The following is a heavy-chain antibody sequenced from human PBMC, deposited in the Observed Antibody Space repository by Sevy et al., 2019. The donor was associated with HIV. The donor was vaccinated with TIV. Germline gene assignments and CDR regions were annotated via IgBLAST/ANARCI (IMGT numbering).Heavy chain of an antibody. CDR1: GYSFTNYA. CDR2: IKAGNGNT. D-gene: IGHD3-3*01. CDR3: ARGTEGIFGVGVGRFDY. J-gene: IGHJ4*02. Sequence: ASVKVSCKTSGYSFTNYAIHWVRQAPGQRLEWMGWIKAGNGNTKYSQNFEGRVTITRDTSATTANMELSSLTSEDTAVYYCARGTEGIFGVGVGRFDYWGQGSLVTVSS. V-gene: IGHV1-3*01.